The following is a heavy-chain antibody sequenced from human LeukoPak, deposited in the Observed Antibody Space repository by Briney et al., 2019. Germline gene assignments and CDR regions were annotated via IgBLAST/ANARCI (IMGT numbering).Heavy chain of an antibody. Sequence: PSETLSLTCTVSGGSVSSGSYYWGWIRQPPGKGLEWIGNIYYSGSTYYNPSLKSRVTISVETSKNQFSLKLSSVAAADTAVYYCARDGRFPPEVLPRYFDYWGQGTLVTVSS. J-gene: IGHJ4*02. V-gene: IGHV4-39*07. CDR2: IYYSGST. CDR3: ARDGRFPPEVLPRYFDY. D-gene: IGHD1-26*01. CDR1: GGSVSSGSYY.